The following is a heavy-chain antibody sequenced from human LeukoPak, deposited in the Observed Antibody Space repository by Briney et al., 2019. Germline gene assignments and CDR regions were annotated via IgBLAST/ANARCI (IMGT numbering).Heavy chain of an antibody. CDR2: IYSGGST. V-gene: IGHV3-53*01. D-gene: IGHD3-10*01. Sequence: GGSLRLSCAASGFTFSSNYMSWVRQAPGKGLEWVSVIYSGGSTYYADSVKGRFTISRDNSKNALYLQMNSLRAEDTAVYYCARQAWLEGGVITWGQGTLVTVSP. CDR1: GFTFSSNY. J-gene: IGHJ5*02. CDR3: ARQAWLEGGVIT.